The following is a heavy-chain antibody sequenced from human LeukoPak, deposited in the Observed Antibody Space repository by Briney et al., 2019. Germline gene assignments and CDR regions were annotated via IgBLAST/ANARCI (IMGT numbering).Heavy chain of an antibody. CDR1: GFIFSDYG. J-gene: IGHJ3*01. V-gene: IGHV3-33*01. Sequence: GGSLRLSCAAPGFIFSDYGMHWVRQAPGKGLEGVAVIWKDGSNTYYGDSVKGLFTISRDNSNNTVYLQMNSLRADDTAVYYCARDNAGLVKHLDAFDLWGQGTMVTVAS. CDR2: IWKDGSNT. CDR3: ARDNAGLVKHLDAFDL. D-gene: IGHD1-26*01.